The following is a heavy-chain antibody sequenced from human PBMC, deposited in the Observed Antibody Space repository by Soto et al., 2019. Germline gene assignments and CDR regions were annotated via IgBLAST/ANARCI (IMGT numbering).Heavy chain of an antibody. CDR3: ARDLRLDSSGWYVDY. Sequence: GGSLRLSCAASGFTFSSYWMSWVRQAPGKGLEWVANIKQDGSEKYYVDSVKGRFTISRDNAKNSLYLQMNSLRAEDTAVYYCARDLRLDSSGWYVDYWGQGTLVTVSS. CDR2: IKQDGSEK. J-gene: IGHJ4*02. CDR1: GFTFSSYW. V-gene: IGHV3-7*03. D-gene: IGHD6-19*01.